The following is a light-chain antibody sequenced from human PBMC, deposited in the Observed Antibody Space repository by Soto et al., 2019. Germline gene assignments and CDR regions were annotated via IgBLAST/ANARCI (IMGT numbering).Light chain of an antibody. CDR3: QQRSNWPPSIT. Sequence: EIVLTQSPGTLSLSPGERATLSCRASQSVSSNLAWYQQKPGQAPRLLIYGASNRATGIPARFSGSGSGTDFTLTISSLEPEDFAVYYCQQRSNWPPSITFGQGTRLEI. CDR2: GAS. V-gene: IGKV3-11*01. J-gene: IGKJ5*01. CDR1: QSVSSN.